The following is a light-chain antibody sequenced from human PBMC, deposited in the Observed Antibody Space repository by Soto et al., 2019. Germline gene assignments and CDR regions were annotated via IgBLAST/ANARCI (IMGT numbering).Light chain of an antibody. Sequence: EVVLTHSPYTLSVPGLGGATGSFMSIQSISSYLSWYQQKPGQAPRLLIYDASSRATGIPARFSGSGSGTDFTLTISSLEPEDFAVYYCQQLTDWPPQWTFGQGTKVDIK. CDR3: QQLTDWPPQWT. CDR1: QSISSY. V-gene: IGKV3-11*01. CDR2: DAS. J-gene: IGKJ1*01.